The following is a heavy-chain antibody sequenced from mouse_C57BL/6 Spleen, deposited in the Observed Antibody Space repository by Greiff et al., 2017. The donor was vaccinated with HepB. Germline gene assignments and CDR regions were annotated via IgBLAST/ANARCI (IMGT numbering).Heavy chain of an antibody. CDR3: ASSSGYVFDY. Sequence: EVKLQESGPELVKPGASVKMSCKASGYTFTDYNMHWVKQSHGKSLEWIGYINPNIGGTSYNQKFKGKATLTVNKSSSTAYMELRSLTSEDSAVYYCASSSGYVFDYWGQGTTLTVSS. CDR2: INPNIGGT. J-gene: IGHJ2*01. D-gene: IGHD3-2*02. V-gene: IGHV1-22*01. CDR1: GYTFTDYN.